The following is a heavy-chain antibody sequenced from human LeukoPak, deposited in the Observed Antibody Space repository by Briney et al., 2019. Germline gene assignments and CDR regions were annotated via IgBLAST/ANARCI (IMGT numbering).Heavy chain of an antibody. Sequence: GGSLRLSCAASGFTFSSSAMNWVRQAPGKGLEWVSSINQISSHIYAESVRGRFSISRDNAKNSVYLQMNSLRAEDTAIYYCARDATQYLRYGYFDYWGPGILVTVSS. CDR1: GFTFSSSA. D-gene: IGHD3-9*01. CDR3: ARDATQYLRYGYFDY. J-gene: IGHJ4*02. CDR2: INQISSHI. V-gene: IGHV3-21*01.